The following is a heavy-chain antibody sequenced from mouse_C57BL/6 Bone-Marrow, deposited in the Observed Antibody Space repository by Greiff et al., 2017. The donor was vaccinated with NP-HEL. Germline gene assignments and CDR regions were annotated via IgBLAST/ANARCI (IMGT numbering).Heavy chain of an antibody. CDR3: ARSRITRAMDY. D-gene: IGHD2-4*01. CDR1: GYTFTSYW. CDR2: IDPSDSYT. Sequence: VQLQQPGAELVMPGASVKLSCKASGYTFTSYWMHWVKQRPGQDLEWIGEIDPSDSYTNYNQKFKGKSTLTVDKSSSTAYMQLSSLTSEDSAVYYCARSRITRAMDYWGQGTSVTVSS. V-gene: IGHV1-69*01. J-gene: IGHJ4*01.